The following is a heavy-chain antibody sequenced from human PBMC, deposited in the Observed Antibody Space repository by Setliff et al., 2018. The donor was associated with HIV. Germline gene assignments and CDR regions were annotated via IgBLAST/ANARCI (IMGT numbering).Heavy chain of an antibody. CDR2: IRGSGGST. CDR3: AKATGSATSPRGSFDY. J-gene: IGHJ4*02. Sequence: PGGSLRLSCAASGFTFSDYAMNWVRQAPGKGLEWVSAIRGSGGSTYYADSVQGRFTISRDNSKNTLYLQMNSLRAEDTAVYYCAKATGSATSPRGSFDYLGRGTLATVSS. D-gene: IGHD3-16*01. V-gene: IGHV3-23*01. CDR1: GFTFSDYA.